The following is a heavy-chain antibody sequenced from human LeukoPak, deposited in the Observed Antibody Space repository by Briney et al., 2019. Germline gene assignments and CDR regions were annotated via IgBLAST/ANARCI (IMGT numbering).Heavy chain of an antibody. J-gene: IGHJ4*02. CDR1: GFTFGDYA. Sequence: TGGSLRLSCTASGFTFGDYAMSWVRQAPGKGPEWVSAISGSGGSTYYADSVKGRFTISRDNSKNTLYLQMNSLRAEDTAVYYCAKTGTPWYYFDYWGQGTLVTVSS. CDR2: ISGSGGST. D-gene: IGHD6-13*01. CDR3: AKTGTPWYYFDY. V-gene: IGHV3-23*01.